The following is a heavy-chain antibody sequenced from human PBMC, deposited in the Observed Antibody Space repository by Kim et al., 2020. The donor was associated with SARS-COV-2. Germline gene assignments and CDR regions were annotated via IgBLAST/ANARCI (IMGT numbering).Heavy chain of an antibody. CDR2: ISWNSGSI. D-gene: IGHD6-13*01. J-gene: IGHJ6*02. V-gene: IGHV3-9*01. CDR1: GFTFDDYA. CDR3: AKDIYSSSRYGMDV. Sequence: GGSLRLSCAASGFTFDDYAMHWVRQAPGKGLEWVSGISWNSGSIGYADSVKGRFTISRDNAKNSLYLQMNSLRAEDTALYYCAKDIYSSSRYGMDVWGQGTTVTVSS.